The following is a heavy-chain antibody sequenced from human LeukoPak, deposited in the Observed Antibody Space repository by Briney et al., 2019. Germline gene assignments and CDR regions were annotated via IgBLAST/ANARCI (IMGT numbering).Heavy chain of an antibody. V-gene: IGHV1-69*13. J-gene: IGHJ4*02. D-gene: IGHD6-19*01. Sequence: SVKVSCKASGGTFSSYAISWVRQAPGQGLEWMGGIIPIFGTANYAQKFQGRVTITADESTSTAYMELSSLRSEDTAVYYCATVIAVAAHFDYWGQGTLVTVSS. CDR3: ATVIAVAAHFDY. CDR2: IIPIFGTA. CDR1: GGTFSSYA.